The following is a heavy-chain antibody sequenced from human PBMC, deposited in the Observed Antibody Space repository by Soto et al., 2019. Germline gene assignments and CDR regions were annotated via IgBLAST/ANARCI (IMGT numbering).Heavy chain of an antibody. CDR2: IIPIFGTA. Sequence: VKVSCKASGGTFSSYAISWVRQAPGQGLEWMGGIIPIFGTANYAQKFQGRVTITADESTSTAYMGLSSLRSEDTAVYYCASHPRRQWLDFDYWGQGTLVTVSS. V-gene: IGHV1-69*13. CDR1: GGTFSSYA. CDR3: ASHPRRQWLDFDY. D-gene: IGHD6-19*01. J-gene: IGHJ4*02.